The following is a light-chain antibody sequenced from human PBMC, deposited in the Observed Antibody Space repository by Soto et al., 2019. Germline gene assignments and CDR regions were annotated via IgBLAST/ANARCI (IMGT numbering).Light chain of an antibody. CDR1: SSDIGGYNY. Sequence: QSVLTQPASMSGSPGQSVTISCAGTSSDIGGYNYVSWYQHHPGTAPKLIIYDVSSRPSGVSHRFSASKSGNTASLTISGLQAEDEADYYCSSFSVASPLFGTGTKV. CDR3: SSFSVASPL. V-gene: IGLV2-14*01. J-gene: IGLJ1*01. CDR2: DVS.